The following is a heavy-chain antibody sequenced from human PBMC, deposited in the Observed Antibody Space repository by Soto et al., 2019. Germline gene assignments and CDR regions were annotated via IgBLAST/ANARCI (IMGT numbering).Heavy chain of an antibody. J-gene: IGHJ4*02. CDR3: AREYCSGGSCYGVDY. CDR1: GYTFTTFG. CDR2: ISTHNGDT. Sequence: ASVKVSCKASGYTFTTFGISWVRQAPGQGLEWMGWISTHNGDTKYAQKFQGRVTMTTDTSTSTAYMELRSLRSDDTAVYHCAREYCSGGSCYGVDYWGPGTLVTVS. V-gene: IGHV1-18*01. D-gene: IGHD2-15*01.